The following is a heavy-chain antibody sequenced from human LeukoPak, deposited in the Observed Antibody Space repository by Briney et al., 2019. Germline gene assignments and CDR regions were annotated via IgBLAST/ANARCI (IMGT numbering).Heavy chain of an antibody. V-gene: IGHV4-59*08. D-gene: IGHD2-8*02. Sequence: SETLSLTCTVSGASISSYYWTWIRQPPGKGLELIGYMFYSGNTNYNPSLKSRVTISVDTSKSQFSLKLSSVTAADTAVYYCARVSGGYGEVYAGFDYWGQGTLVTVSP. CDR3: ARVSGGYGEVYAGFDY. CDR2: MFYSGNT. CDR1: GASISSYY. J-gene: IGHJ4*02.